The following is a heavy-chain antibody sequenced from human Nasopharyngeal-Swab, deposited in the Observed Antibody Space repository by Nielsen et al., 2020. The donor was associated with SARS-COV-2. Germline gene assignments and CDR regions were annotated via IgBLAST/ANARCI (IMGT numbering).Heavy chain of an antibody. Sequence: GESLKISCAASGFTFSSYSMNWVRQAPGKGLEWVSSVSTSGTYIYYADSVKGRFTISRDNAKNSLYLQMNSLRAEDTAVYYCARETRGVNYYYYGLDVWGQGTTATVSS. V-gene: IGHV3-21*01. CDR1: GFTFSSYS. D-gene: IGHD2-21*01. CDR2: VSTSGTYI. CDR3: ARETRGVNYYYYGLDV. J-gene: IGHJ6*02.